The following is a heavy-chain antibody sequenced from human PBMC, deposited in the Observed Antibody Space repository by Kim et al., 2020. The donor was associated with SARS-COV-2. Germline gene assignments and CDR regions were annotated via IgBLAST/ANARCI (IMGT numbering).Heavy chain of an antibody. CDR2: VTSSSSII. D-gene: IGHD1-26*01. Sequence: GGSLRLSCAASGFTFSSYSMNWVRQAPGKGLEWVSYVTSSSSIIYYADSLKGRFTISRDNAKNSLYLQMNSLRVEDTAVYYCAREGLPLGAYYFDYWGQGTLVTVSS. J-gene: IGHJ4*02. V-gene: IGHV3-48*04. CDR3: AREGLPLGAYYFDY. CDR1: GFTFSSYS.